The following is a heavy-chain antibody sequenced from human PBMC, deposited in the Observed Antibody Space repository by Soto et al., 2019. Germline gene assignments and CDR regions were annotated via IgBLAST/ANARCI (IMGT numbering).Heavy chain of an antibody. J-gene: IGHJ6*02. Sequence: GGSLRLSCAASGFTFSNAWMSWVRQAPGKGLEWVGRIKSKTDGGTTDYAAPVKGRFTISRDDSKNTLYLQMNSLKTEDTAVYYCTTDEYNTYYYGMDVWGQGXTVTVSS. CDR1: GFTFSNAW. CDR3: TTDEYNTYYYGMDV. D-gene: IGHD1-20*01. CDR2: IKSKTDGGTT. V-gene: IGHV3-15*01.